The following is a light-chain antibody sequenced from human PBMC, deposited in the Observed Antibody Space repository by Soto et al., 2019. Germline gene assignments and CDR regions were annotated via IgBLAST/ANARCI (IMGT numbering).Light chain of an antibody. V-gene: IGLV2-14*01. CDR1: SSDVGGYDY. Sequence: QSVLTQPASVSGSPGQSITISCTGTSSDVGGYDYVSWYQQVPGKAPKLMIYEVSNRPSGVSNRFSGSKSGNTASLTISGLQSEDEADYYCTSYTRGSTLVVFGGGTKLTVL. J-gene: IGLJ2*01. CDR3: TSYTRGSTLVV. CDR2: EVS.